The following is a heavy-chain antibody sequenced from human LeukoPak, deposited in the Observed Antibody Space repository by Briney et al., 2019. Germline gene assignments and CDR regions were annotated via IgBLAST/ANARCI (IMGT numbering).Heavy chain of an antibody. CDR1: GYXFTSYG. Sequence: ASVKVSCKASGYXFTSYGISWVRQAPGQGLELMGWVSAYNGNSYYAQKLQGRVTMTTDTSTSTAYMELRSLRSDDTAVYYCAREAQQLVTIYFDYWGQGTLVTVSS. V-gene: IGHV1-18*01. CDR2: VSAYNGNS. J-gene: IGHJ4*02. CDR3: AREAQQLVTIYFDY. D-gene: IGHD6-13*01.